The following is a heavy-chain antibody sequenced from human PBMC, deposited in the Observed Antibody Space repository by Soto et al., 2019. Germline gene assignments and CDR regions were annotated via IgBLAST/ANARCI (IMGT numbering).Heavy chain of an antibody. CDR1: DYSFSCYA. D-gene: IGHD3-3*01. V-gene: IGHV1-18*01. J-gene: IGHJ4*02. CDR3: VRCEVSPPGVGVDY. Sequence: QGRLVQSGTEVKKPGASVTVSCKASDYSFSCYAISWVRQAPGQGLEWMGWINPQNGNTNYAQKFRGRISITTDAPPTTGYVERGSLRCDGTAMYDCVRCEVSPPGVGVDYWGQGTLVTVSS. CDR2: INPQNGNT.